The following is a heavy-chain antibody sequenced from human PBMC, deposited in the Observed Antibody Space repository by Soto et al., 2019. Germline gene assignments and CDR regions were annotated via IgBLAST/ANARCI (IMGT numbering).Heavy chain of an antibody. D-gene: IGHD3-22*01. CDR2: IYYSGST. J-gene: IGHJ4*02. V-gene: IGHV4-59*01. CDR1: GGSISSYY. CDR3: AASGYYYKFLDY. Sequence: SETLSLTCTVSGGSISSYYWSWIRQPPGKGLEWIGYIYYSGSTNYNPSLKSRVTISVDTSKNQFSLKLSSVTAADTAVYYFAASGYYYKFLDYWGQGTLVTVSS.